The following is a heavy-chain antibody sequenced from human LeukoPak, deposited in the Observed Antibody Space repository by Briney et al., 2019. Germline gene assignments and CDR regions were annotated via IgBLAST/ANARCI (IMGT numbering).Heavy chain of an antibody. CDR3: ARGRYYDFWSGYYIRVGYFDY. Sequence: SATVSCKASGGTFSSYAISWVRQAPGQGLEWMGGIIPSFGTANYAQKFQGRVTITTDESTSTAYMELSSLRSEDTAVYYCARGRYYDFWSGYYIRVGYFDYWGQGTLVTVSS. V-gene: IGHV1-69*05. CDR2: IIPSFGTA. D-gene: IGHD3-3*01. J-gene: IGHJ4*02. CDR1: GGTFSSYA.